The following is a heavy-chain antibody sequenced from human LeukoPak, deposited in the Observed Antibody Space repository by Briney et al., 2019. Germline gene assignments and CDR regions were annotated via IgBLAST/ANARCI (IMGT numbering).Heavy chain of an antibody. Sequence: GGSLRLSCAASGFTFSSYWMHWVRQAPGKGLVWVSRINSDGSSTSYADSVKGRFTISRDNAKNTLYLQMNSLRAEDPAVYYCAKDHYSGYDSFDYWGQGTLVTVSS. J-gene: IGHJ4*02. CDR2: INSDGSST. V-gene: IGHV3-74*01. CDR1: GFTFSSYW. CDR3: AKDHYSGYDSFDY. D-gene: IGHD5-12*01.